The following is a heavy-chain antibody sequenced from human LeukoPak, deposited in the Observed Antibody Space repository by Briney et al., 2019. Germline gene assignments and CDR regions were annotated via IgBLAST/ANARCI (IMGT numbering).Heavy chain of an antibody. J-gene: IGHJ4*02. CDR3: AKEKDYRISTSCDY. CDR2: ISYDGKVT. CDR1: GFTFSNFG. V-gene: IGHV3-30*18. Sequence: GGSLRLSCVGSGFTFSNFGMHWVRQASGKGLEWMAVISYDGKVTYYAESVKGRFTISRDNSKNTLYLRMTSLRGEDTALYYCAKEKDYRISTSCDYWGQGIQVTVSS. D-gene: IGHD3-16*02.